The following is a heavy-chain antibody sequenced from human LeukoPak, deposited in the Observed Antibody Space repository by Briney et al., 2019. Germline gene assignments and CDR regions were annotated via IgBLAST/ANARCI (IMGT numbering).Heavy chain of an antibody. V-gene: IGHV3-13*04. CDR3: ASNPRNSGYDPAQDDY. CDR1: GFTFSKYD. CDR2: IGAGGDT. D-gene: IGHD5-12*01. Sequence: GGSLRLSCAASGFTFSKYDMHWVRHAAGKGLEWVSAIGAGGDTYYPDSVKGRFTISRENAKNSLYLRMNSLRAGDTAVYYCASNPRNSGYDPAQDDYWGQGTLVTVSS. J-gene: IGHJ4*02.